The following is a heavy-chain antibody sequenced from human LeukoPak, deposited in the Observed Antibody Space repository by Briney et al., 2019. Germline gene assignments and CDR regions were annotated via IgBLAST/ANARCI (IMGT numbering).Heavy chain of an antibody. CDR1: GFSVSSSYY. CDR2: IYHGGST. CDR3: ARTLDTSGYYHDY. J-gene: IGHJ4*02. Sequence: PSETLSLSCAVSGFSVSSSYYWGWVRQPPGKGLEWIGSIYHGGSTYYNSSLKSRVTISVDTSKNQFSLKLSSVTAADTAVYYCARTLDTSGYYHDYWGQGTLVTVSS. D-gene: IGHD3-22*01. V-gene: IGHV4-38-2*01.